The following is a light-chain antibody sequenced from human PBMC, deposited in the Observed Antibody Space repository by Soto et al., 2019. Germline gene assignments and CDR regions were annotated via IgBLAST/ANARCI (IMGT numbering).Light chain of an antibody. CDR2: DAS. J-gene: IGKJ1*01. Sequence: EIVVTQSPATLSVSPGDRATLSCTASQNVTRSLAWYQQKPGQTPRLLIYDASSRAAGIPDRFNGGVSGTEFTLTISSLQSEDLALYCCQQYDTWWTFGQGTRV. V-gene: IGKV3-15*01. CDR3: QQYDTWWT. CDR1: QNVTRS.